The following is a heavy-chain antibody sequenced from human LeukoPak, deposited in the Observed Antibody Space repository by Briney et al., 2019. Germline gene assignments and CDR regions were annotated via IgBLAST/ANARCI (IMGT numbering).Heavy chain of an antibody. CDR1: GYTFTSYG. V-gene: IGHV1-18*01. Sequence: ASVKVSCKASGYTFTSYGISWVRQAPGQGLEWTGWISAYNGNTNYAQKLQGRVTMTTDTSTSTAYMELRSLRSDDTAVYYCAREFLGSYYYDSSGSPTLDYWGQGTLVTVSS. J-gene: IGHJ4*02. D-gene: IGHD3-22*01. CDR2: ISAYNGNT. CDR3: AREFLGSYYYDSSGSPTLDY.